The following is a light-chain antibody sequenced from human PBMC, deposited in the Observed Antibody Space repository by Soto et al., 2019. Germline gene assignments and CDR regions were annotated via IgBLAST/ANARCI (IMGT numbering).Light chain of an antibody. J-gene: IGLJ2*01. Sequence: QSVLTQPPSASGTPGQRVTISCSGSSSNIGSNTVNWYQQLPGTAPKLLIHTNNQRPSWVPDRFSGSKSGTSASLAISGLQSEYETDYYCAAWDNSLNGVVFGGGTKLTVL. V-gene: IGLV1-44*01. CDR1: SSNIGSNT. CDR3: AAWDNSLNGVV. CDR2: TNN.